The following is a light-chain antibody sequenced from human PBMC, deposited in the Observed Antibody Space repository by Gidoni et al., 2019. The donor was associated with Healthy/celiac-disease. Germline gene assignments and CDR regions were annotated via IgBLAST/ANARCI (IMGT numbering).Light chain of an antibody. CDR3: QQYDNLPLT. Sequence: DIQMTQSPSSLSASVGDRVTITCQASQDISNYLNWYQQKPGKAPKLLIYDASNLETGVPSRFSGSGSGTDFTFTINSLQPEDLATYYCQQYDNLPLTFXGXTKVEIK. V-gene: IGKV1-33*01. CDR2: DAS. CDR1: QDISNY. J-gene: IGKJ4*01.